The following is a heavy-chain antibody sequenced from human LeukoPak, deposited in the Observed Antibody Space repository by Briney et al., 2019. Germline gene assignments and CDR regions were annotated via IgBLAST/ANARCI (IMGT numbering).Heavy chain of an antibody. CDR3: ARMATVEGFDY. CDR1: GGSISSSNW. J-gene: IGHJ4*02. D-gene: IGHD5-12*01. Sequence: SETLSLTCAVSGGSISSSNWWSWVRQPPGKGLEWIGEIYHSGSTNYNPSLKSRVSMSVDTSKNQFSLKVSSVTGADTAVYYCARMATVEGFDYWGQGTLVTVSS. V-gene: IGHV4-4*02. CDR2: IYHSGST.